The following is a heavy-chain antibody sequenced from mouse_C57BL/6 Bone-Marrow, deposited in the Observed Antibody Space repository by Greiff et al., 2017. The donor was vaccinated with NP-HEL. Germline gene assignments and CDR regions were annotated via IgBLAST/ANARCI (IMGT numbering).Heavy chain of an antibody. CDR3: ARGRDYYGSSYWYFDV. V-gene: IGHV1-55*01. CDR1: GYTFTSYW. D-gene: IGHD1-1*01. J-gene: IGHJ1*03. Sequence: QVQLQQSGAELVKPGASVKMSCKASGYTFTSYWITWVKQRPGQGLEWIGDIYPGSGSTNYNEKFKSKATLTVDTSSSTAYMQLSSLTSEDPAVYYCARGRDYYGSSYWYFDVWGTGTTVTVSS. CDR2: IYPGSGST.